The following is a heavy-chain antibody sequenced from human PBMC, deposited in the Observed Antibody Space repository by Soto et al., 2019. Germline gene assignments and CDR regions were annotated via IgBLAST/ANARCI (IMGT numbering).Heavy chain of an antibody. CDR2: IYYSGST. J-gene: IGHJ5*02. CDR3: ARGSSRSPTRSYYYDSSGYRNWFDP. D-gene: IGHD3-22*01. CDR1: GGSISSGGYY. Sequence: TLSLTCTVSGGSISSGGYYWSWIRQHPGKGLEWIGYIYYSGSTYYNPSLKSRVTISVDTSKNQFSLKLSSVTAADTAVYYCARGSSRSPTRSYYYDSSGYRNWFDPWGQGTLVTVSS. V-gene: IGHV4-31*03.